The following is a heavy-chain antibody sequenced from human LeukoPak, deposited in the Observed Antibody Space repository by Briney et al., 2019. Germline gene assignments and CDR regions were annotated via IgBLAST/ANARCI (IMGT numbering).Heavy chain of an antibody. V-gene: IGHV4-39*07. CDR2: ISHSGST. CDR1: GGSIGGSAYY. D-gene: IGHD3-10*01. CDR3: ARLYYYGSGSYPPFDY. J-gene: IGHJ4*02. Sequence: SETLSLTCTVSGGSIGGSAYYWAWIRQPPGKGLEWMGSISHSGSTYDNPSLKSRVTISVDKSKNQFSLKLSSVTAADTAVYYCARLYYYGSGSYPPFDYWGQGTLVTVSS.